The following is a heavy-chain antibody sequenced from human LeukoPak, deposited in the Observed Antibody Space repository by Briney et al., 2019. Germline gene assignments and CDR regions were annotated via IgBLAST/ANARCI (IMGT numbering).Heavy chain of an antibody. CDR3: AREFGCSGGSCYYGFDY. V-gene: IGHV1-58*02. Sequence: GASVKVSCKASGFTFTSSAMQWVRQARGQRLEWIGWIVVGSGNTNYAQKFQERVTITRDMSTSTAYMELSSLRSEDTAVYYCAREFGCSGGSCYYGFDYWGQGTLVTVSS. CDR2: IVVGSGNT. CDR1: GFTFTSSA. J-gene: IGHJ4*02. D-gene: IGHD2-15*01.